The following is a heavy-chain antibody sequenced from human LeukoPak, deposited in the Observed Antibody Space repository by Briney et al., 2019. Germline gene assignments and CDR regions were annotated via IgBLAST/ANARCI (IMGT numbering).Heavy chain of an antibody. CDR2: ISGSGGST. Sequence: GGSLRLSCAASGFTFSSYAMSWVRQAPGKGLEWVSVISGSGGSTYYADSVKGRFTISRDNSKNTLYLQMNSLRAEDTAVYYCAKVGEIWATPAYFDYWGQGTLVTVSS. CDR3: AKVGEIWATPAYFDY. CDR1: GFTFSSYA. D-gene: IGHD3-16*01. V-gene: IGHV3-23*01. J-gene: IGHJ4*02.